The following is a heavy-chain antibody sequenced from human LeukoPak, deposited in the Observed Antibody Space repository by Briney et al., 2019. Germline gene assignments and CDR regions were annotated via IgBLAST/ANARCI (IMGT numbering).Heavy chain of an antibody. Sequence: ASVKVSCKASGYTFTGYYMHWVRQAPGQGLEWMGWINPNSGGTNYAQKFQGRVTMTRDTSISTAYMELSRLRSDDTAVYYCARDRSRGWKYQLPLDAFDIWGQGTMVTVSS. J-gene: IGHJ3*02. CDR3: ARDRSRGWKYQLPLDAFDI. V-gene: IGHV1-2*02. CDR1: GYTFTGYY. CDR2: INPNSGGT. D-gene: IGHD2-2*01.